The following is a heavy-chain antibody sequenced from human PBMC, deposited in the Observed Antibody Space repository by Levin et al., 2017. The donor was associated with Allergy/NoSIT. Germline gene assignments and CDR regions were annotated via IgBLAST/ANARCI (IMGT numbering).Heavy chain of an antibody. CDR2: IIPIFGTA. D-gene: IGHD3-22*01. Sequence: AASVKVSCKASGGTFSSYAISWVRQAPGQGLEWMGGIIPIFGTANYAQKFQGRVTITADESTSTAYMELSSLRSEDTAVYYCARGPHYYDSSGYSLLFDYWGQGTLVTVSS. J-gene: IGHJ4*02. V-gene: IGHV1-69*13. CDR3: ARGPHYYDSSGYSLLFDY. CDR1: GGTFSSYA.